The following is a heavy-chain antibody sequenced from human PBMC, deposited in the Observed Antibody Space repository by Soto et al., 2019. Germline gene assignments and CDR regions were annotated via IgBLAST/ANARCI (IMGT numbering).Heavy chain of an antibody. J-gene: IGHJ4*02. Sequence: QVQLVQSGAEVTKPGASVKVSCKASGYTFTNSYIHWVRQAPGQGLEWMALLNPNGDSTNYAQNFQGRVTVTRDTSTSTVYMELTSLTSEDTAVYYCARNLAAGDYWGQGTLVTVSS. CDR3: ARNLAAGDY. CDR2: LNPNGDST. D-gene: IGHD6-13*01. CDR1: GYTFTNSY. V-gene: IGHV1-46*01.